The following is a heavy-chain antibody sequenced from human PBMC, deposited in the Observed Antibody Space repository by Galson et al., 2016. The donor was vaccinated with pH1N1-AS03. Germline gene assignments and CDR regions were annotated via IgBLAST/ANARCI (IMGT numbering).Heavy chain of an antibody. Sequence: SLRLSCAASGFTFSNYAMTWVRQAPGKGLEWVSSISGSGGSTNSADSVRDRFSISRDNSKNTLFLQMNRLRADDTAVYYCARDRHYYDYIWGTYRYDWYFDLWGRGTLVTVSS. CDR2: ISGSGGST. CDR1: GFTFSNYA. CDR3: ARDRHYYDYIWGTYRYDWYFDL. J-gene: IGHJ2*01. V-gene: IGHV3-23*01. D-gene: IGHD3-16*02.